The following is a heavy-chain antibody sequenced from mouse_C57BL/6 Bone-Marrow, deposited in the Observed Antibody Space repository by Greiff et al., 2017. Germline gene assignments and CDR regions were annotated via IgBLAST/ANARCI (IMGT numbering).Heavy chain of an antibody. J-gene: IGHJ4*01. CDR2: ISSGSSTI. CDR3: AMRWLLEDDAMDY. D-gene: IGHD2-3*01. Sequence: DVMLVESGGGLVKPGGSLKLSCAASGFTFSDYGMHWVRQAPETGLEWVAYISSGSSTIYYADTVKGRFTISRDNAKNTLFLQMTSLRSEDTAMYYCAMRWLLEDDAMDYWGQGTSVTVAS. V-gene: IGHV5-17*01. CDR1: GFTFSDYG.